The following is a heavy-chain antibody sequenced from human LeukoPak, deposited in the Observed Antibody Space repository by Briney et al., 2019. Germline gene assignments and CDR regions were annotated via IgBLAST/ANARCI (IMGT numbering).Heavy chain of an antibody. D-gene: IGHD2/OR15-2a*01. V-gene: IGHV3-7*03. CDR3: ARDKIEGPSNFDN. Sequence: GGSLRLSCAASGFTFSSYWMHWVRQAPGKGPEWVANIKQDGGEEYYVDSVKGRFTISRDNAKNSLYLQMSSLRAEDTAIYYCARDKIEGPSNFDNWGQGILVIVSS. CDR2: IKQDGGEE. CDR1: GFTFSSYW. J-gene: IGHJ4*02.